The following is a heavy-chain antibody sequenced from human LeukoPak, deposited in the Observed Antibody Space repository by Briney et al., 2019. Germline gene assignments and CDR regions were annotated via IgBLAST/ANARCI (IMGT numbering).Heavy chain of an antibody. Sequence: PGGSLRLSCAASGFTFSGYWMTWVRQAPGKGLEWVANIKQDGSEKYYVDSVKGRFTISRDNAKNSLYLQMNSLRAEDTAVYYCARDHLSRFDLWGQGTLVTVSS. D-gene: IGHD3-3*02. CDR3: ARDHLSRFDL. CDR1: GFTFSGYW. V-gene: IGHV3-7*01. CDR2: IKQDGSEK. J-gene: IGHJ4*02.